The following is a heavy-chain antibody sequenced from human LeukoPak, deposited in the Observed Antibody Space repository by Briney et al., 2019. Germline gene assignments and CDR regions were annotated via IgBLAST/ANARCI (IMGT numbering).Heavy chain of an antibody. J-gene: IGHJ4*02. D-gene: IGHD5-24*01. CDR3: ARDPVEIGLIDY. Sequence: GGSLRLSCAASGFTFGDYYMSWIRQAPGRGLEWVSYISSSGSTIYYADSVKGRFTISRDNAKNSLYLQMNSLRAEDTAVYYCARDPVEIGLIDYWGQGTLVTVSS. CDR1: GFTFGDYY. V-gene: IGHV3-11*01. CDR2: ISSSGSTI.